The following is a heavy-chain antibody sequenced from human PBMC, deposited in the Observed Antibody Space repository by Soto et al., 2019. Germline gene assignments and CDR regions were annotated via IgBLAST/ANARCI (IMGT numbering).Heavy chain of an antibody. CDR2: INHSGST. CDR1: GGSFSGYY. CDR3: ARELVPAALNWFDP. D-gene: IGHD2-2*01. Sequence: SETLSLTCAVYGGSFSGYYWSWIRQPPGKGLEWIGEINHSGSTNYNPSLKSRVTISVDTSKNQFSLKLSSVTAADTAVYYCARELVPAALNWFDPWGQGTLVTVSS. V-gene: IGHV4-34*01. J-gene: IGHJ5*02.